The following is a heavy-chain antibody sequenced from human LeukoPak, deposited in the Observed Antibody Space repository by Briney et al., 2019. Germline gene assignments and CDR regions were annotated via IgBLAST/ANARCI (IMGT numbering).Heavy chain of an antibody. J-gene: IGHJ6*02. CDR3: ARGPSCSSTSCYGQYYYYYGLTV. D-gene: IGHD2-2*01. CDR1: GYSISSSYW. Sequence: SETLSLTCAVSGYSISSSYWWAGIRQPPGKGLEWIGYIYYSGSTYYNPSLKSRVTMSVDTSKNQFSLKLSSVTAVDTAVYYCARGPSCSSTSCYGQYYYYYGLTVCSRATTVTVSS. V-gene: IGHV4-28*03. CDR2: IYYSGST.